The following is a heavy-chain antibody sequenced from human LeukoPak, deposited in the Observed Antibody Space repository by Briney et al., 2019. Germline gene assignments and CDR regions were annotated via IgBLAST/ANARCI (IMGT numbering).Heavy chain of an antibody. CDR2: IYSGGST. CDR1: GFTVSSNY. J-gene: IGHJ4*02. D-gene: IGHD3-10*01. CDR3: ARASSLLWFGEFPGGGFDY. V-gene: IGHV3-66*01. Sequence: GGSLRLSCAASGFTVSSNYMSWVRQAPGKGLEWVSVIYSGGSTYYADAVKGRFTISRDNSKNTLYLQMTSLRAEDTAVYYCARASSLLWFGEFPGGGFDYWGQGTLVTVSS.